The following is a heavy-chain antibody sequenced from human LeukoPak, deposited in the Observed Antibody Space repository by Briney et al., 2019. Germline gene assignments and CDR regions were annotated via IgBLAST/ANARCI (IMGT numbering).Heavy chain of an antibody. J-gene: IGHJ6*02. CDR3: ARDSHYGDPEWYYYGMDV. D-gene: IGHD4-17*01. Sequence: SETLSLTCTASGGSISNYYWSWIRQPAGKGLEWIGRIYTSGSTNYNPSLKSRVTMSVDTSKNQFSLRLNSVTAADTAVYYCARDSHYGDPEWYYYGMDVWGQGTTVTVSS. V-gene: IGHV4-4*07. CDR1: GGSISNYY. CDR2: IYTSGST.